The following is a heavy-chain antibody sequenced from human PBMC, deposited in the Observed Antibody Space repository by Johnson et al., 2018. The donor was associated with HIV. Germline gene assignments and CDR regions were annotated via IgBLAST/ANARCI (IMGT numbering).Heavy chain of an antibody. CDR3: AKDYAVRMRANAFDI. CDR1: AFTFSRHG. D-gene: IGHD6-19*01. CDR2: IQYDASNK. J-gene: IGHJ3*02. V-gene: IGHV3-30*02. Sequence: QVQLVESGGGVVQPGGSLRLACAASAFTFSRHGMYWVRQAPGKGLEWVAVIQYDASNKYYADSVKGRFTISRDNARNTLYLQMSSRRAEDTAVYDCAKDYAVRMRANAFDIWGQGTMVTVSS.